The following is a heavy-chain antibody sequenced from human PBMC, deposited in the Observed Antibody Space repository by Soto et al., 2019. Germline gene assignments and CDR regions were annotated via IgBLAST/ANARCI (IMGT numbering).Heavy chain of an antibody. CDR2: IIPILGIA. D-gene: IGHD2-2*01. CDR1: GGTFSSYT. J-gene: IGHJ6*02. V-gene: IGHV1-69*02. CDR3: ARVPAASTSSNYYYYGMDV. Sequence: QVQLVQSGAEVKKPGSSVKVSCKASGGTFSSYTISWVRQAPGQGLEWMGRIIPILGIANYAQKFQGRVTITADKXXSXAXXELSSLRSEDTAVYYCARVPAASTSSNYYYYGMDVWGQGTTVTVSS.